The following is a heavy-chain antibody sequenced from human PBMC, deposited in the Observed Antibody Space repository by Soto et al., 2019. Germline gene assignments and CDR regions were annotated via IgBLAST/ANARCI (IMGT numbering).Heavy chain of an antibody. CDR1: GFSFSADGVG. Sequence: QITLKESSPTLVKPTQTLTLTCIFSGFSFSADGVGVGWIRQPPGKALEWLALIYWDDDPRYRPSLKSRLTITKASSKNQVVLTMTNMDPLDTATYYCAHAFGGTSWPNDAFDVWGQGTVVTVSS. CDR2: IYWDDDP. V-gene: IGHV2-5*02. D-gene: IGHD3-16*01. CDR3: AHAFGGTSWPNDAFDV. J-gene: IGHJ3*01.